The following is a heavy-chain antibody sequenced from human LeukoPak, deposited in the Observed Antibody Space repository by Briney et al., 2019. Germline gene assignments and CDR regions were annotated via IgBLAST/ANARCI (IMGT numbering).Heavy chain of an antibody. Sequence: PGGSLRLSCAASGFTFSSYGMHWVRQAPGKGLEWVAVISYDGSNKYYADSVKGRFTISRDNSKNTLYLQMNSLRAEDTAVYYCAKDVGGSYYYYFDYWGQGTLGTVSS. V-gene: IGHV3-30*18. CDR3: AKDVGGSYYYYFDY. CDR1: GFTFSSYG. CDR2: ISYDGSNK. D-gene: IGHD1-26*01. J-gene: IGHJ4*02.